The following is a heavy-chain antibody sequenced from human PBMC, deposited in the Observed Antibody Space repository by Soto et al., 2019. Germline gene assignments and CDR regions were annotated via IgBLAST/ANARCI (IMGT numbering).Heavy chain of an antibody. CDR1: GNTVPNYA. J-gene: IGHJ5*02. V-gene: IGHV1-46*03. CDR3: SRVDPGETSPFDH. CDR2: INPFDGSR. Sequence: ASVKVSCKASGNTVPNYAIHWVRQAPGQGLEWMGWINPFDGSRMFAQSFQGRVTMTRDTSTSTVYMEVSSLRSEDTAVYYCSRVDPGETSPFDHWGQGTLVTVPQ. D-gene: IGHD3-10*01.